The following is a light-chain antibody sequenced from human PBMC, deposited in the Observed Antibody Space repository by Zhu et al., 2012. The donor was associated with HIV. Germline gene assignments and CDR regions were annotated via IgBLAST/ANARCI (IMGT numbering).Light chain of an antibody. J-gene: IGKJ4*01. Sequence: IVLTQSPATLSLSPGERATVSCRASRSVSSFVAWYQQKPGQAPRLLIYDASKRATGIPARFRGSGSGTDFTLTISSLEPEDFALYYCQQRSNWPLTFGGGTKVEIK. V-gene: IGKV3-11*01. CDR3: QQRSNWPLT. CDR2: DAS. CDR1: RSVSSF.